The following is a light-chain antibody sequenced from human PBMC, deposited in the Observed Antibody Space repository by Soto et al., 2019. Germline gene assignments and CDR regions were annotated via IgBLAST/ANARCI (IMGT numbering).Light chain of an antibody. CDR3: QKFSAVPT. CDR1: QAIYND. Sequence: DIPMTQSPSSLSASVGDRVTITCRASQAIYNDLAWYQQKPGKVPTLLISAESTLQSGVPSRFSGSGSGTDFTLTISSLQPEDVATYYCQKFSAVPTFGGGTKVEI. J-gene: IGKJ4*01. V-gene: IGKV1-27*01. CDR2: AES.